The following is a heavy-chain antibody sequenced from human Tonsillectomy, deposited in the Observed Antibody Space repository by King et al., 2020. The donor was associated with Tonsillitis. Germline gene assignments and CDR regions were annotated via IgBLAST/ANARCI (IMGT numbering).Heavy chain of an antibody. J-gene: IGHJ6*04. CDR1: GYTFTSYD. V-gene: IGHV1-8*02. D-gene: IGHD5-12*01. CDR2: MNPNIGKT. Sequence: QLVQSGAEVKKPGASVRVSCKASGYTFTSYDINWVRQATGQGLEWMGWMNPNIGKTGYARKFQGRVTMTGDTSTSTAYMELSGLRSEDTAVYYCARQSVATTHYYYYGMDVWGKGTTVTVSS. CDR3: ARQSVATTHYYYYGMDV.